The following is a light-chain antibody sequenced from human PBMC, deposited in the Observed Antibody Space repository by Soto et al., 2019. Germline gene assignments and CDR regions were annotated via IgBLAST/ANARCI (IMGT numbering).Light chain of an antibody. V-gene: IGLV2-23*01. CDR2: EGS. Sequence: QSALTQTASVSASPGQSITISCSGTSSDVGSYNLVSWYQHYPGKAPKLIIYEGSRRPSGVSDRFSGSKSGNTASLTISGLQAEDEADYYSCSYATSRTLVFGGGTKLTVL. J-gene: IGLJ3*02. CDR3: CSYATSRTLV. CDR1: SSDVGSYNL.